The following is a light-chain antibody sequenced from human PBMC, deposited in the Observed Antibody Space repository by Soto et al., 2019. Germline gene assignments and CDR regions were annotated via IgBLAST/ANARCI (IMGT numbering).Light chain of an antibody. Sequence: KLSPVAVSVPPKERVTLSCRASQFVSSRLAWYQQRPGQVPRLLIYDTSTRAPGISERFTGSGSGTDFTLTITRLEPEDFAGYYSPHYHSSPRTFGQRTKLAIK. CDR2: DTS. CDR3: PHYHSSPRT. V-gene: IGKV3-20*01. CDR1: QFVSSR. J-gene: IGKJ1*01.